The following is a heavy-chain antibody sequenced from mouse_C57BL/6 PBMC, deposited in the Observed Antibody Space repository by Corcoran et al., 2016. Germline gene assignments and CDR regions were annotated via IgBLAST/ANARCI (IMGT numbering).Heavy chain of an antibody. Sequence: EVQLQQSGPELVKPGASVKISCKASGYTFTDYYMNWVKQSHGKSLEWIGDINPNNGGTSYNQKFKGKATLTVDKSSSTAYMELRSLTSEDSAVYYCARPSYGSSRYYFDYWGQGTTLTVSS. D-gene: IGHD1-1*01. J-gene: IGHJ2*01. CDR3: ARPSYGSSRYYFDY. CDR1: GYTFTDYY. V-gene: IGHV1-26*01. CDR2: INPNNGGT.